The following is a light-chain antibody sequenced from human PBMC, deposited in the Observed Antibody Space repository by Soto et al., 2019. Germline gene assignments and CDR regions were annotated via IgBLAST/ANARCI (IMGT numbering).Light chain of an antibody. V-gene: IGKV1-39*01. Sequence: DIQMTQSPSSLSASVGDRVSITCRASQSISSYLNWYQQKPGKAPKLLIYAASSLQSGVPSRFSGSGSGTDFTITISSLQPEDFATYYCQKSYRTFLTFGGGTKVEIK. CDR3: QKSYRTFLT. J-gene: IGKJ4*01. CDR1: QSISSY. CDR2: AAS.